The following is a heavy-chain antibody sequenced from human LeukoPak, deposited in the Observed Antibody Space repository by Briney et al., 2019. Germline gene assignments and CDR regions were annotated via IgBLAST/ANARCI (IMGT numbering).Heavy chain of an antibody. Sequence: SETLSLTCTVSGDSISSFYWSWIRQPPGKGLEWIGYIYYSGSTNYNPSLKSRVTISVDTSKNQFSLKLSSVTAADTAVYYCASLLTYFDYWGQGTLVTVSS. CDR3: ASLLTYFDY. CDR1: GDSISSFY. J-gene: IGHJ4*02. CDR2: IYYSGST. V-gene: IGHV4-59*01.